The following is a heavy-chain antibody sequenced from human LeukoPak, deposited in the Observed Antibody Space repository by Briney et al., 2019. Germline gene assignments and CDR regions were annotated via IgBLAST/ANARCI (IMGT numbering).Heavy chain of an antibody. CDR2: INPNSGGT. CDR3: ASSLGLQWKGDY. J-gene: IGHJ4*02. Sequence: ASVKVSCKASGFTFTAYHMHWVRQAPGQGLEWMGWINPNSGGTNHAQKFQGRVTMTRDTSISTAYMELSGLRSDDTAVYYCASSLGLQWKGDYWGQGTLVTVSS. V-gene: IGHV1-2*02. CDR1: GFTFTAYH. D-gene: IGHD5-24*01.